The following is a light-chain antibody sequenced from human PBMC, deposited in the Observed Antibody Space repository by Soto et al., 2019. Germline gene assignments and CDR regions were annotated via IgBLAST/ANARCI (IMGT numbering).Light chain of an antibody. CDR1: QTIKSSS. V-gene: IGKV3-20*01. J-gene: IGKJ1*01. CDR3: QQYGSSPRT. CDR2: GAS. Sequence: ETVLTQSPGTLSLSPGERATLSCRASQTIKSSSLAWYQQRPGQAPSLLIYGASSRATGIPDKFSGSGSGTDFTLTISRLEPEDSAVYYCQQYGSSPRTFGQGTKVDIK.